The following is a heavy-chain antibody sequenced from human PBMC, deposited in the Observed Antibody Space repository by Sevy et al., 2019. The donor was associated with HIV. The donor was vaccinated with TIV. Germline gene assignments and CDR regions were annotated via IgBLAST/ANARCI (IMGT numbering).Heavy chain of an antibody. CDR2: IYTSGST. Sequence: SETLSLTCTVSGGSISSYYRSWIRQPAGKGLEWIGRIYTSGSTNYNPSLKSRVTMSVDTSKNQFSLKLSSVTAADTAVYYCAREGGAYIVVVPAAMNPGFNAFDIWGQGTMVTVSS. V-gene: IGHV4-4*07. D-gene: IGHD2-2*01. CDR1: GGSISSYY. CDR3: AREGGAYIVVVPAAMNPGFNAFDI. J-gene: IGHJ3*02.